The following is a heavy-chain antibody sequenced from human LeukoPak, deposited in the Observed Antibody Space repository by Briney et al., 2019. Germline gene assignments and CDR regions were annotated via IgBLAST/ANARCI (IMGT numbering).Heavy chain of an antibody. Sequence: GESLKISCKGSGYSFTRYYISWVRQMPGKGLERMGIIYPGDSDTRYSPSFQGQVTISADKSISTAYLQWSSLKASDTAMYYCARYRYCSGGNCYGPDYWGQGTLVTVSS. V-gene: IGHV5-51*01. J-gene: IGHJ4*02. D-gene: IGHD2-15*01. CDR3: ARYRYCSGGNCYGPDY. CDR1: GYSFTRYY. CDR2: IYPGDSDT.